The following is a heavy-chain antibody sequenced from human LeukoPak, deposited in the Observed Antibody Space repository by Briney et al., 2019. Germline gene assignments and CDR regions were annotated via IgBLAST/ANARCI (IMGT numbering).Heavy chain of an antibody. J-gene: IGHJ4*02. D-gene: IGHD4-11*01. Sequence: GGSLRLSCAASGFTFSNHWLHWVRQAPGKGLVWVSRINGDGTSTIYADSVKGRFTISRDNAKSTLYLQMNSLRAEDTAVYYCAKEQTRKKGDSAGIFDYWGQGTLVTVSS. CDR2: INGDGTST. V-gene: IGHV3-74*01. CDR1: GFTFSNHW. CDR3: AKEQTRKKGDSAGIFDY.